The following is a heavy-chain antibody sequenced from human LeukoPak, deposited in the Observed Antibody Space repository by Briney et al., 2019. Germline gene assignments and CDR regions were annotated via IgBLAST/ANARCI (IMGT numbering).Heavy chain of an antibody. Sequence: QSGRSLRLSCAASGFTFSSYAMHWVRQAPGKGLEWVAVISYDGSNKYYAGSVKGRFTISRDNSKNTLYLQMNSLRAEDTAVYYCARKGSGRAFDIWGQGTMVTVSS. V-gene: IGHV3-30-3*01. D-gene: IGHD7-27*01. CDR1: GFTFSSYA. CDR2: ISYDGSNK. CDR3: ARKGSGRAFDI. J-gene: IGHJ3*02.